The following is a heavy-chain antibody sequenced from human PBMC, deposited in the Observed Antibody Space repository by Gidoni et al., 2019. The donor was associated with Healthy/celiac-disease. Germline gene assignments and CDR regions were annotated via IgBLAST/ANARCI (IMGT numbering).Heavy chain of an antibody. Sequence: QVQLVQSGAEVKKPGSSVKVSCKASGGTFSSYAISWVRQAPGHGLEWMGGIIPIFGTANYAQKFQGRVTITANKSTSTAYIELSSLRSEDTAVYYCARDGAYYYDSSGHYEYFQHWGQGTLVTVSS. CDR1: GGTFSSYA. V-gene: IGHV1-69*06. D-gene: IGHD3-22*01. CDR3: ARDGAYYYDSSGHYEYFQH. J-gene: IGHJ1*01. CDR2: IIPIFGTA.